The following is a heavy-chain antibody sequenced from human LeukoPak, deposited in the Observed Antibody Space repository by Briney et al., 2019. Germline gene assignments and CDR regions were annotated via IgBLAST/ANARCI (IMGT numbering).Heavy chain of an antibody. CDR3: VRGYGSGNYFANWFDP. V-gene: IGHV3-7*04. J-gene: IGHJ5*02. Sequence: PGGSLRLSCAASGFTFSSYDMSWVRQAPGTGLEWVANINQDGSEKYYLDSVKGRFTISRDNAKNSLYLQMNSLRAEDTAVYYCVRGYGSGNYFANWFDPWGQGTLVTVST. D-gene: IGHD3-10*01. CDR1: GFTFSSYD. CDR2: INQDGSEK.